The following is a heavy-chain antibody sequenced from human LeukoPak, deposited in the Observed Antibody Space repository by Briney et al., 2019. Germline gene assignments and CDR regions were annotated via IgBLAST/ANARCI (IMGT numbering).Heavy chain of an antibody. CDR2: IYYSGST. Sequence: PSETLSLTCTVSGGSISSYYWSWIRQPPGKGLEWIGYIYYSGSTNYNPSLKSRVTISVDTSKNQFSLKLSSVTAADTAVYYCAGVFYPNWFDPWGQGTLVTVSS. J-gene: IGHJ5*02. D-gene: IGHD2/OR15-2a*01. CDR1: GGSISSYY. CDR3: AGVFYPNWFDP. V-gene: IGHV4-59*01.